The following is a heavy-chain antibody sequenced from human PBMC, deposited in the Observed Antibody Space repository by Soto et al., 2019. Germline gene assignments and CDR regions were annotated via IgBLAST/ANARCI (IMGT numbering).Heavy chain of an antibody. CDR2: INHSGST. V-gene: IGHV4-34*01. CDR1: GGSFSGYY. D-gene: IGHD1-1*01. CDR3: ARGPDDDYSDY. Sequence: KASETLSLTCAVYGGSFSGYYWSWIRQPPGKGLEWIGEINHSGSTNYNPSLKSRVTISVDTSKNQFSLKLSSATAADTAVYYCARGPDDDYSDYWGQGTLVTVSS. J-gene: IGHJ4*02.